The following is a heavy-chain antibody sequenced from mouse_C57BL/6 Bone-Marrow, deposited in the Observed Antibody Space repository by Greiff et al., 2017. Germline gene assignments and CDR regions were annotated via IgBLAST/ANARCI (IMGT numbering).Heavy chain of an antibody. V-gene: IGHV2-9-1*01. CDR2: IWTGGGT. Sequence: VKLVESGPGLVAPSQSLSITCTVSGFSLTSYAISWVRQPPGKGLEWLGVIWTGGGTNYNSALKSRLSISKDNSKSQVFLKMNSLQTDDTARYYCARMDYYGNYEDFAYWGQGTLVTVSA. CDR1: GFSLTSYA. D-gene: IGHD2-1*01. CDR3: ARMDYYGNYEDFAY. J-gene: IGHJ3*01.